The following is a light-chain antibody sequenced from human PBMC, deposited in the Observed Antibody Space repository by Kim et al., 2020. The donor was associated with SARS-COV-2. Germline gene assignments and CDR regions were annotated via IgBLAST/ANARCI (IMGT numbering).Light chain of an antibody. V-gene: IGKV3-11*01. CDR3: QDRSNWPPA. CDR1: RSVSSS. CDR2: DAS. Sequence: SSPGERATLYCRASRSVSSSLAWYQQKPGQAPRLLIYDASNRAAGIPARFSGSGSGTDFTLTISSLEPEDFAVYYCQDRSNWPPAFGGGTKVDIK. J-gene: IGKJ4*01.